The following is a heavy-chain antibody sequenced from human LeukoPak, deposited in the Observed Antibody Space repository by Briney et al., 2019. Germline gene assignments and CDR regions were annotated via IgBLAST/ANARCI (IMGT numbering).Heavy chain of an antibody. V-gene: IGHV3-30*02. CDR1: AFTFSSYG. CDR3: ARDDFWSGFGGSPFSY. CDR2: IRYDGSNK. Sequence: PGGSLRLSCAASAFTFSSYGMHWVRQAPGKGLEWVAFIRYDGSNKYYAGSVKGRFTISRDNAQTSLYLQMNSLRDDDTAVYFCARDDFWSGFGGSPFSYWGHGTLVSVSS. D-gene: IGHD3-3*01. J-gene: IGHJ4*01.